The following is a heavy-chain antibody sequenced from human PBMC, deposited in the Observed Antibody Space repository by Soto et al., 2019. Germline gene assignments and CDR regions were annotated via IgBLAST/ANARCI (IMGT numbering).Heavy chain of an antibody. CDR2: IYHSGST. Sequence: PSETLSLTCAVSGGSISSSNWWSWVRQPPGKGLEWIGEIYHSGSTNYNPSLKSRVTISVDTSKNQFSLKLSSVIAADTAVYYCARGLASEKVDSWGQGILVTVSS. CDR1: GGSISSSNW. J-gene: IGHJ4*02. CDR3: ARGLASEKVDS. V-gene: IGHV4-4*02. D-gene: IGHD6-19*01.